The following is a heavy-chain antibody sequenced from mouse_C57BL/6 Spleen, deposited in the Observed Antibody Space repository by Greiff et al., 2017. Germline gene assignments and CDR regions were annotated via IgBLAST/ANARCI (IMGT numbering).Heavy chain of an antibody. CDR3: ARDRSHYFDY. V-gene: IGHV5-4*01. Sequence: EVQLVESGGGLVKPGGSLKLSCAASGFTFSSYAMSWVRQTPEKRLEWVATISDGGSYTYYPDNVKGRFTISRDNAKNNLYLQMSHLKSEDTAMYYCARDRSHYFDYWGQGTTLTVSS. CDR2: ISDGGSYT. J-gene: IGHJ2*01. CDR1: GFTFSSYA.